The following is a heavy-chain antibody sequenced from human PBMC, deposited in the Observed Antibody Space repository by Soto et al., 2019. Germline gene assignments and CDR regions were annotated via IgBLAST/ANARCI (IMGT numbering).Heavy chain of an antibody. CDR1: GDSVSSNSAG. CDR3: ARGSWDDVSGHDYMDV. V-gene: IGHV6-1*01. Sequence: QVQLQQSGPGLVKPSQTLSLTCDISGDSVSSNSAGWHWIRQTPSRGLEWLGRTYYRSKWYNNYAVSVKSRVSVNPDTAKNQFSLQLNSVTPEDTAVYYCARGSWDDVSGHDYMDVWGKGTTVTVSS. CDR2: TYYRSKWYN. J-gene: IGHJ6*03. D-gene: IGHD1-1*01.